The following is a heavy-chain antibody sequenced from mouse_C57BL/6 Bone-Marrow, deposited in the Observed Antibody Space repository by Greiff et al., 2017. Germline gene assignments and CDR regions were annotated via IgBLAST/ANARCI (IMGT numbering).Heavy chain of an antibody. J-gene: IGHJ2*01. CDR3: ARRLRYYYGTPAYFDY. D-gene: IGHD1-1*01. CDR2: IDPNSGGT. Sequence: QVQLQQSGAELVKPGASVKLSCKASGYTFTSYWMHWVKQRPGRGLEWIGRIDPNSGGTKYNEKFKSKATLTVDKPSSTAYMQLSSLTSEDSAVYYCARRLRYYYGTPAYFDYWGQGTTLTVSS. V-gene: IGHV1-72*01. CDR1: GYTFTSYW.